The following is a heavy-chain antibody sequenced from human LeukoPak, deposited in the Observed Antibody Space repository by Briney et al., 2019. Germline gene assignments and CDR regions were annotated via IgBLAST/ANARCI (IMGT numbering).Heavy chain of an antibody. Sequence: PSETLSLTCSVSGDSFSSTYWSWVRQPPGKGLEWIAYGHHSERSNYNPSLKSRVTISVDTSKNQFSLKLSSVTAADTAVYYCARHYGPWGQGTLVTVSS. J-gene: IGHJ5*02. CDR2: GHHSERS. CDR1: GDSFSSTY. D-gene: IGHD3-10*01. CDR3: ARHYGP. V-gene: IGHV4-59*08.